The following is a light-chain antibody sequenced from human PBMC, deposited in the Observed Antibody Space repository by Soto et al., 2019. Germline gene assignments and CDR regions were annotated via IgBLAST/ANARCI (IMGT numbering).Light chain of an antibody. Sequence: SYELTQPPSVSVAPGQTARITCGGNNIGSKSVHWYQQKPGQAPVLVVYDDNDRPSGIPERFSGSDSGNTATLTISGVEAGDEADYYCQVWHSGVDWVFGGGTQLTVL. CDR3: QVWHSGVDWV. J-gene: IGLJ2*01. CDR1: NIGSKS. CDR2: DDN. V-gene: IGLV3-21*02.